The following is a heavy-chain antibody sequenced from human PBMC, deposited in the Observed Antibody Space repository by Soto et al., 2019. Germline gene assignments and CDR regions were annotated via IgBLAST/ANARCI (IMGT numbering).Heavy chain of an antibody. Sequence: GESLKISCKGYGYSFTSYWIGWVRQMPGKGLEWMGIIYPGDSDTRYSPSFQGQVTISADKSISTAYLQWSSLKASDTAMYYCARHLRDYYYDSSGYSPLDYWGQGTLVTVSS. D-gene: IGHD3-22*01. V-gene: IGHV5-51*01. CDR3: ARHLRDYYYDSSGYSPLDY. J-gene: IGHJ4*02. CDR2: IYPGDSDT. CDR1: GYSFTSYW.